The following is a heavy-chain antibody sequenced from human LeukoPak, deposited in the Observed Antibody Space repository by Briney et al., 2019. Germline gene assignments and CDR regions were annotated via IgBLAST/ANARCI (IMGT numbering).Heavy chain of an antibody. CDR3: ARAVARFRFDY. CDR2: INPNSGGT. D-gene: IGHD3-3*01. Sequence: ASVKVSCKASGYTXTGYYMHWVRQAPGQGLEWMGWINPNSGGTNYAQKFQGRVTMTRDTSISTAYMELSRLRSDDTAVHYCARAVARFRFDYWGQGTLVTVSS. J-gene: IGHJ4*02. V-gene: IGHV1-2*02. CDR1: GYTXTGYY.